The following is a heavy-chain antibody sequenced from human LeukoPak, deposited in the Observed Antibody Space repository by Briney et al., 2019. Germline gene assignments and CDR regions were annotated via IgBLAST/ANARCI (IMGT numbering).Heavy chain of an antibody. CDR1: GFTFSNYA. CDR2: ISGSGDTT. D-gene: IGHD6-19*01. CDR3: AKDRSDNSSWYCMDV. J-gene: IGHJ6*02. Sequence: GFLRLSCAASGFTFSNYAMSWVRQAPGKGPEWVSGISGSGDTTYYADSVKGRFTISRDNSKNMLYLQMNSLGAEDTAVYYCAKDRSDNSSWYCMDVWGQGTTVTVSS. V-gene: IGHV3-23*01.